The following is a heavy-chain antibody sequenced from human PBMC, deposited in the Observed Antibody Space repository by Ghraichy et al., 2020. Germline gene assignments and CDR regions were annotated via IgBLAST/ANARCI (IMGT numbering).Heavy chain of an antibody. J-gene: IGHJ6*02. Sequence: SETLSLTCAVSGGSISSSNWWSWVRQPPGKGLEWIGEIYHSGSTNYNPSLKSRVTISVDKSKNQFSLKLSSVTAADTAVYYCARVRRVYCSSTSCYMDYYYYGMDVWGQGTTVTVSS. V-gene: IGHV4-4*02. D-gene: IGHD2-2*02. CDR1: GGSISSSNW. CDR2: IYHSGST. CDR3: ARVRRVYCSSTSCYMDYYYYGMDV.